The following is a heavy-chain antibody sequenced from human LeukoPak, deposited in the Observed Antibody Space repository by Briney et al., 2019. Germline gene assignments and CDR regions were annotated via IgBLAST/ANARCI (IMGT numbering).Heavy chain of an antibody. J-gene: IGHJ3*02. CDR3: AREIDYCSGGSCYNDAFDI. D-gene: IGHD2-15*01. Sequence: RGASVKVSCKASGYTFTGYYMHWVRQAPGQGLEWMGWINPNSGGTNYAQKFQGRVTMTRDTSISTAYMELSRLRSDDTAVYYCAREIDYCSGGSCYNDAFDIWGQGTMVTVSS. CDR1: GYTFTGYY. CDR2: INPNSGGT. V-gene: IGHV1-2*02.